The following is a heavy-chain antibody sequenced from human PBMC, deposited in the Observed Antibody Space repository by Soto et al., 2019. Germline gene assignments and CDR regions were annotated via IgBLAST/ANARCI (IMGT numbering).Heavy chain of an antibody. D-gene: IGHD6-19*01. CDR2: ISGSGGST. Sequence: EVQLLESGGGLVQPGGSLRLSCGASGFTFRSFAFTWVRQAPGKGLEWVSSISGSGGSTYYADSVKGRFSISRDNSKDTRYLQMCSLGAEDTAVYYCAKRDFIAVAGTLDSWGQGTLVIVSS. CDR1: GFTFRSFA. CDR3: AKRDFIAVAGTLDS. V-gene: IGHV3-23*01. J-gene: IGHJ4*02.